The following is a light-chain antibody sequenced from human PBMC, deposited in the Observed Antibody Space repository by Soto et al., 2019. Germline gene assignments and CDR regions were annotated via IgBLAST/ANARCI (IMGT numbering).Light chain of an antibody. CDR1: QSVSSY. CDR3: QQRSNWPRLT. J-gene: IGKJ4*01. V-gene: IGKV3-11*01. CDR2: DAS. Sequence: EIVLTQSPATLSLSPGERATLSCRASQSVSSYLAWYQQKPGQAPRLLIYDASHTATGIPARFSGSGSGTDFTLTISSLEPEDFAVYYCQQRSNWPRLTFGGGTKVEIK.